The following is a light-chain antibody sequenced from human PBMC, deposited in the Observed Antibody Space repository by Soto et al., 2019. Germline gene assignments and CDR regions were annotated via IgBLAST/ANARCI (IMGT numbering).Light chain of an antibody. Sequence: EMVMTQSPATLSVSPGERATLSCRASQSVASNLAWYQHQPGQAPSLLIYGASTRATGIPDRFSGSGSGTEFTLTISSLQSADFAVYYCQQYNTWPTFGQGTKVEIK. V-gene: IGKV3-15*01. CDR2: GAS. J-gene: IGKJ1*01. CDR3: QQYNTWPT. CDR1: QSVASN.